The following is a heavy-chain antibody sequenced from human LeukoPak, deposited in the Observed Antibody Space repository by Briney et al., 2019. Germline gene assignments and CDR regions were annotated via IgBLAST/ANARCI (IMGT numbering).Heavy chain of an antibody. D-gene: IGHD6-6*01. V-gene: IGHV3-21*01. CDR2: ISSSSSYI. J-gene: IGHJ5*02. CDR1: GFTFSSYS. Sequence: PGGSLRLSSAASGFTFSSYSMKSVRQAPGKGLEWVSSISSSSSYIYYADSVKGRFTISRDNATNSLYLQMNSLRAEDTAVYYCARILAARQFDPWGQGTLVTVSS. CDR3: ARILAARQFDP.